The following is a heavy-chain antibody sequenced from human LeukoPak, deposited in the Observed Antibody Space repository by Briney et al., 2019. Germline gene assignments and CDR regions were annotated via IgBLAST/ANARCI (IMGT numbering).Heavy chain of an antibody. D-gene: IGHD2-2*01. CDR2: INHSGST. CDR3: ARGRGRVHGYCSSTSCRTNPFDY. Sequence: SETLSLTCAVYGGSFSGYYWSWIRQPPGKGLEWIGEINHSGSTNYNPSLKSRVTISVDTSKNQFSLKLSSVTAADTAVYYCARGRGRVHGYCSSTSCRTNPFDYWGQGTLVTVSS. J-gene: IGHJ4*02. V-gene: IGHV4-34*01. CDR1: GGSFSGYY.